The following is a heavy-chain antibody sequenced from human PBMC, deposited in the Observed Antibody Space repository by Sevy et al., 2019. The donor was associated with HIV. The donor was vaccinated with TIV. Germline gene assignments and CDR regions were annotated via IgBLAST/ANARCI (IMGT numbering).Heavy chain of an antibody. CDR2: IYYSGST. CDR3: ARVRWRYSSSWGYDY. CDR1: GGSISSYY. Sequence: SETLSLTCTVSGGSISSYYWSWIRQPPGKGLEWIGCIYYSGSTNYNPSLKSRVTISVDTSKNQFSLKLSSVTAADTAVYYCARVRWRYSSSWGYDYWGQGTLVTVSS. D-gene: IGHD6-13*01. V-gene: IGHV4-59*01. J-gene: IGHJ4*02.